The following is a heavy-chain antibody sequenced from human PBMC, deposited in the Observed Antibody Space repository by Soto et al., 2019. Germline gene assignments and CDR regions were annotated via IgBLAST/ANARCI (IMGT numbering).Heavy chain of an antibody. Sequence: ASVKVSCKSPGYTFTGYYMHWVRQAPGQGLEWMGWINPNSGGTNYAQKFQGWVTMTRDTSISTAYMELSRLRSDDTAVYYCARGRKEEVGLRPVHYFMEGLGKGTTVTVSS. V-gene: IGHV1-2*04. CDR1: GYTFTGYY. J-gene: IGHJ6*03. CDR3: ARGRKEEVGLRPVHYFMEG. D-gene: IGHD6-6*01. CDR2: INPNSGGT.